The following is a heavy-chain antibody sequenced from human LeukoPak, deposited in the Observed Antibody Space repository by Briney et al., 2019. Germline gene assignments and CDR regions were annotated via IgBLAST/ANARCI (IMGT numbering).Heavy chain of an antibody. CDR1: GYPISSGYY. CDR3: AISAPSAPIYYYYMDV. J-gene: IGHJ6*03. CDR2: IYHSGST. D-gene: IGHD6-6*01. Sequence: SETLSLTCAVSGYPISSGYYWGWIPQPPGKGLEWIRTIYHSGSTYYNPSLKSRVTISVDTSKNQFSLKLSSVTAADTAVYYCAISAPSAPIYYYYMDVWGKGTTVTVSS. V-gene: IGHV4-38-2*01.